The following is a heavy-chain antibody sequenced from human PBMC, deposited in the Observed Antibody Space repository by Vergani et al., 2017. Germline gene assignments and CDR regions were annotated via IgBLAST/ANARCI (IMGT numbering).Heavy chain of an antibody. Sequence: EVQLLESGGDLVQPGVSLRLSCAASGFSFTTYAMSWVRQAPGKGLEWVSTINTTGDYTRYGDSVKGRFTISRDNSKSTLYLQMNSLRAEDTAIYYCAKGGWNYWFDSWGQGTLVIVS. CDR3: AKGGWNYWFDS. CDR1: GFSFTTYA. J-gene: IGHJ5*01. CDR2: INTTGDYT. D-gene: IGHD1-1*01. V-gene: IGHV3-23*01.